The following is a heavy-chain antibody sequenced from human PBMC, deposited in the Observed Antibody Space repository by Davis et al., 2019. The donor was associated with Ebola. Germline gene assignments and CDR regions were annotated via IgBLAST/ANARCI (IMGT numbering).Heavy chain of an antibody. CDR3: GRTNWNYMGLDS. Sequence: MPSETLSLTCTVSGGSISSSSYYWGWIRQPPGKGLEWIGSIYYSGSTYHNPSLKGRVTISIDTSKNQFSLMLNSVTAADTAVYYWGRTNWNYMGLDSWGLGTLVTVSS. V-gene: IGHV4-39*07. CDR2: IYYSGST. D-gene: IGHD1-7*01. J-gene: IGHJ5*01. CDR1: GGSISSSSYY.